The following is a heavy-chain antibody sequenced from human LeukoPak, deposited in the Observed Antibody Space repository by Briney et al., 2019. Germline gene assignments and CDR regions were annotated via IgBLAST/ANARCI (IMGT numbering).Heavy chain of an antibody. Sequence: PSETLSLTCAVYGGSFSGYYWSWIRQPPGKGLEWIGEINHSGSTNYSPSLKSRVTISVDTSKNQFSLKLSSVTAADTAVYYCARRGGSYYVSYWFDPWGQGTLVTVSS. V-gene: IGHV4-34*01. CDR2: INHSGST. D-gene: IGHD1-26*01. CDR1: GGSFSGYY. CDR3: ARRGGSYYVSYWFDP. J-gene: IGHJ5*02.